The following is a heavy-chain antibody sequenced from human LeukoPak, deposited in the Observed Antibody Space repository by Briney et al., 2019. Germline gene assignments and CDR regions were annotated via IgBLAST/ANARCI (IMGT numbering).Heavy chain of an antibody. J-gene: IGHJ4*02. CDR3: AGQNYYDSSGTFDY. Sequence: ASVKVSCKASGYTFTSYGISWVRQAPGQGLEWMGWISAYNGNTNYAQKLQGRVTMTTDTSTSTAYMELRSLSSDDTAVYYCAGQNYYDSSGTFDYWGQGTLVTVSS. D-gene: IGHD3-22*01. CDR1: GYTFTSYG. V-gene: IGHV1-18*01. CDR2: ISAYNGNT.